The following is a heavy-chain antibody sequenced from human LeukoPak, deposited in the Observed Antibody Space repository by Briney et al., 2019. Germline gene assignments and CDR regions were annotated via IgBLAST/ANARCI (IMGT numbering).Heavy chain of an antibody. CDR3: AKAEPEN. CDR1: GFTFSSYG. V-gene: IGHV3-33*06. Sequence: PGGSLRLSCAASGFTFSSYGMHWVRQAPGKGLEWVAVIWYDGSNKYYADSVKGRSTISRDNSKNTLYLQMNSLRAEDTAVYYCAKAEPENWGQGTLVTVSS. CDR2: IWYDGSNK. J-gene: IGHJ4*02.